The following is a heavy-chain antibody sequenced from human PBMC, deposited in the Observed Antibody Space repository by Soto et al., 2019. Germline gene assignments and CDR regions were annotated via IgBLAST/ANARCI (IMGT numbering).Heavy chain of an antibody. J-gene: IGHJ1*01. CDR2: IYPDDSDV. Sequence: GESLKISCKGSGYSFTNYWIGWVRQMPGKGLELMGVIYPDDSDVRYSPSFQGQVTISADRSISTAYLQWNSLAASDTAMYFWGEGGPRLVRVFCFWGQGTLVPVSS. D-gene: IGHD3-16*01. CDR1: GYSFTNYW. V-gene: IGHV5-51*01. CDR3: GEGGPRLVRVFCF.